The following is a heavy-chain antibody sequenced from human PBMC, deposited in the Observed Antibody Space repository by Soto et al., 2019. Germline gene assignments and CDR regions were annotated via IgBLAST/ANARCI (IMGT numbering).Heavy chain of an antibody. CDR3: AKGGYYYGSGSQMSFDY. CDR2: ISGSGGST. J-gene: IGHJ4*02. D-gene: IGHD3-10*01. Sequence: PGGSLRLSCAASGFTFSSYAMSWVRQAPGKGLEWVSAISGSGGSTYYADSVKGRFTISRDNSKNTLYLQMNSLRAEDTAVYYCAKGGYYYGSGSQMSFDYWGQGTLVTVSS. CDR1: GFTFSSYA. V-gene: IGHV3-23*01.